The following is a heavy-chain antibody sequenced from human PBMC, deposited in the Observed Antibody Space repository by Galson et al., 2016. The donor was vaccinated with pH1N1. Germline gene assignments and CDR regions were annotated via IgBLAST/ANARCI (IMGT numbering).Heavy chain of an antibody. D-gene: IGHD5-18*01. CDR1: GGTFSSYA. V-gene: IGHV1-69*13. J-gene: IGHJ3*02. Sequence: SVKVSCKASGGTFSSYATNWVRQAPGQGLEWMGGITPIFGTANYAQKFQGRVTITADESTSTAYMELSSLRSQDTAVYSCASPSRPPAELHLWSPNDAFEIWGQGTMVTVSS. CDR2: ITPIFGTA. CDR3: ASPSRPPAELHLWSPNDAFEI.